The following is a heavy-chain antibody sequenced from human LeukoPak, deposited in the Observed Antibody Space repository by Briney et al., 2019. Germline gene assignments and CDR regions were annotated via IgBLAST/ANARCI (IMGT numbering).Heavy chain of an antibody. CDR3: ATTWYYDTRGYLFDD. CDR1: GVPISTHY. CDR2: VYYNGDI. J-gene: IGHJ4*01. V-gene: IGHV4-59*11. D-gene: IGHD3-22*01. Sequence: SETESLTCSVSGVPISTHYWSWIRHSRGKRLECLAYVYYNGDIMYNPSLRSRVTISLDTSKNQFSLNMASATAADTAVYFCATTWYYDTRGYLFDDWGHGTLVTVSS.